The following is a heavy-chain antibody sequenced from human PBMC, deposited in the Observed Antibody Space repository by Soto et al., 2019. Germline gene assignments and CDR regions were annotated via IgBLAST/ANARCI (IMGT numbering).Heavy chain of an antibody. CDR1: GGSISTYG. D-gene: IGHD3-22*01. CDR2: IYHSGST. CDR3: AREITMIVVARHNWFDP. V-gene: IGHV4-30-2*05. Sequence: SETLSLTCNVSGGSISTYGWSWIRQPPGKGLEWIGYIYHSGSTYYNPSLKSRVTISVDTSKNQFSLKLSSVTAADTAVYYCAREITMIVVARHNWFDPWGQGTPVTVS. J-gene: IGHJ5*02.